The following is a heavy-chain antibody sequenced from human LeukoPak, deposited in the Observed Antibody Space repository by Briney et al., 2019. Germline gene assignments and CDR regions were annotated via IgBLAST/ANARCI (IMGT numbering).Heavy chain of an antibody. CDR3: ARTRYSSDPMDV. D-gene: IGHD5-12*01. CDR1: GFTFSTYG. CDR2: ISGSGGST. Sequence: GGSLRLSCAASGFTFSTYGMSWVRQAPGKGLEWVSAISGSGGSTYYADSVKGRFTISRDNSKNTLYLQMNSLRAEDTAVYYCARTRYSSDPMDVWGKGTTVTISS. J-gene: IGHJ6*04. V-gene: IGHV3-23*01.